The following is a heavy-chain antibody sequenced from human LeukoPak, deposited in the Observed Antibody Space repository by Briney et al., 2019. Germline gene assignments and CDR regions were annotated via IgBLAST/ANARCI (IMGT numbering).Heavy chain of an antibody. CDR1: GFTFSTYA. V-gene: IGHV3-23*01. Sequence: PGGSLRLSCAASGFTFSTYAMSWVRQAPGKGLEWVSTISGSGSNTYFVDSVKGRFTISRDNSKNTLYLQMNSLRAEDTAVYYCAKGKLDPFDYWGQGTLVTVSS. J-gene: IGHJ4*02. D-gene: IGHD1-1*01. CDR2: ISGSGSNT. CDR3: AKGKLDPFDY.